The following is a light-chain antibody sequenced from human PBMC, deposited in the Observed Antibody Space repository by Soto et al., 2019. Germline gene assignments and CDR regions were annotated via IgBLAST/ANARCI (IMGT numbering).Light chain of an antibody. Sequence: DIQMTQSPSTLSSSVGDRVTITCRASHSISVWLAWYQQKPGKAPKLLIYHASTLESGVPSRFSGRGSGTDFTLTISSLQPDDFATYYCQQYYTAPYNFGQGTKLEIQ. CDR2: HAS. CDR1: HSISVW. J-gene: IGKJ2*01. V-gene: IGKV1-5*03. CDR3: QQYYTAPYN.